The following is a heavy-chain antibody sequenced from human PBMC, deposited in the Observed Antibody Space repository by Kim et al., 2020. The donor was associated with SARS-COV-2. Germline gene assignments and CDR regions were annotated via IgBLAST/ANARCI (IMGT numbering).Heavy chain of an antibody. J-gene: IGHJ1*01. CDR3: ARDALYYYDSNTYPPQYFHH. D-gene: IGHD3-22*01. V-gene: IGHV3-23*01. Sequence: RFTISRDNSKNTLYLQMNSLTDEDTAVYYCARDALYYYDSNTYPPQYFHHWGQGTLVTVSS.